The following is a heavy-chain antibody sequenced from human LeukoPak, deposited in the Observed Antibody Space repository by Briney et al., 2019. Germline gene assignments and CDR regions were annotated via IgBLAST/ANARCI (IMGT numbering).Heavy chain of an antibody. CDR2: IYTSGDT. CDR1: GGTMTTNSWY. V-gene: IGHV4-61*02. Sequence: SQTLSLTCTVSGGTMTTNSWYWTWIRQPAGKGLEWIGRIYTSGDTNYNPSLESRVTMSVDTSKNQFSLRLTSVTAADTAVYYCASTPAYYNFYYMDVWGKGTTVIVSS. CDR3: ASTPAYYNFYYMDV. J-gene: IGHJ6*03.